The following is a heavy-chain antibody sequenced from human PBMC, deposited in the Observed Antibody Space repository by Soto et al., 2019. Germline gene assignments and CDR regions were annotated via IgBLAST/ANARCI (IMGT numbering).Heavy chain of an antibody. J-gene: IGHJ4*02. Sequence: PGGSLRLSCAASGFTFSSYGMHWVRQAPGKGLEWVAVIWYDGSNKYYADSVKGRFTISRDNSKNTLYLQMNSLRAEDTAVYYCARDSFTGYSSGLDEYWGQATLVTVSS. CDR3: ARDSFTGYSSGLDEY. V-gene: IGHV3-33*01. D-gene: IGHD6-25*01. CDR2: IWYDGSNK. CDR1: GFTFSSYG.